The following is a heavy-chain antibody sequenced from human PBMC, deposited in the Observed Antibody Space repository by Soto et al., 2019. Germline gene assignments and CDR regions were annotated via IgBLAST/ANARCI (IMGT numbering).Heavy chain of an antibody. D-gene: IGHD5-12*01. J-gene: IGHJ6*02. CDR2: INPNSGGT. Sequence: EASVKVSCKASGYTFTGYYMHWVRQAPGQGLEWMGWINPNSGGTNYAQKFQGWVTMTRDTSISTAYMELSRLRSDDTAVYYCAREYSGYDYNYYYGMDVWGQGTTVTVSS. V-gene: IGHV1-2*04. CDR3: AREYSGYDYNYYYGMDV. CDR1: GYTFTGYY.